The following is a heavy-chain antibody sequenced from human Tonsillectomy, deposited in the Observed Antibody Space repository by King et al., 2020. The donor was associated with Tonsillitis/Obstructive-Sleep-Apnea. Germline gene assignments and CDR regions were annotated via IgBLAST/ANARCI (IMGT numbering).Heavy chain of an antibody. D-gene: IGHD3-22*01. J-gene: IGHJ2*01. V-gene: IGHV4-59*08. Sequence: VQLQESGPGLVKPSETLSLTCTVSGGSISSYYWSWIRQPPGKGLEWIGYIYYSGSTNYNPSLKSRVTISVDTSKNQFSLKLSSVTAADTAVYYCAGGTQTPYYDDNSPPRIWYFVLWGRGTLVTLSS. CDR1: GGSISSYY. CDR2: IYYSGST. CDR3: AGGTQTPYYDDNSPPRIWYFVL.